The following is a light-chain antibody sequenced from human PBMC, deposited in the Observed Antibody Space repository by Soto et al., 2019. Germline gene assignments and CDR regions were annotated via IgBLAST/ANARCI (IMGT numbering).Light chain of an antibody. Sequence: QSVLTQPPSVSGTPGQRVTISCSGSNSNIGYNSVYWYQQLPGTAPKLLIYTSHERPSGVPDRFSGSKSGTSASLAISGLRSEDEADYSCATWDDNLSGVVFGGGTKLTVL. CDR1: NSNIGYNS. V-gene: IGLV1-47*01. J-gene: IGLJ3*02. CDR3: ATWDDNLSGVV. CDR2: TSH.